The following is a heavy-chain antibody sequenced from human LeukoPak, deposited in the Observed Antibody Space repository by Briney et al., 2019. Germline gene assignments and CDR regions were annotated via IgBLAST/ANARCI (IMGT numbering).Heavy chain of an antibody. Sequence: GGSLRLSCAGSGFTFSRFGMHWVRQAPGKGLEWVAFIRYDGSNKYYADSVQGRFIISRDNSKDTLYLHMNSLRAEDTAVYYCARAMVWDHGDYWGQGTLVTVSS. CDR3: ARAMVWDHGDY. CDR1: GFTFSRFG. V-gene: IGHV3-30*02. D-gene: IGHD1-14*01. CDR2: IRYDGSNK. J-gene: IGHJ4*02.